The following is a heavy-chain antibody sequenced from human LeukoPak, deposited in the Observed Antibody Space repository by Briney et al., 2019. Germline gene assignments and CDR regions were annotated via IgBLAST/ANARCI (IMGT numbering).Heavy chain of an antibody. J-gene: IGHJ5*02. Sequence: PSETLSLTCAVYGGSFSGYYWSWIRQPPGKGLEWIGEINHSGSTNYNPSLKSRVTISVDTSKNQFSLKLSSVTAADTAVYYCARCRPNWVYNWFDPWGQGTLVTVSS. CDR3: ARCRPNWVYNWFDP. V-gene: IGHV4-34*01. CDR2: INHSGST. D-gene: IGHD7-27*01. CDR1: GGSFSGYY.